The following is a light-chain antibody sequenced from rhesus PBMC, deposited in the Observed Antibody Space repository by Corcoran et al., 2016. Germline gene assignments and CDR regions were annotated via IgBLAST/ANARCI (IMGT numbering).Light chain of an antibody. CDR1: QGINSY. CDR2: YAS. J-gene: IGKJ3*01. CDR3: QQHKSYPFT. Sequence: DIQMTQSPSSLSASVGDTITITCRARQGINSYLAWYPQKPGKAPKPVIFYASNLDSGVPSRFSGSGSGTDFTLPINSLQPEDFATYYCQQHKSYPFTFGPGTKLDIK. V-gene: IGKV1S14*01.